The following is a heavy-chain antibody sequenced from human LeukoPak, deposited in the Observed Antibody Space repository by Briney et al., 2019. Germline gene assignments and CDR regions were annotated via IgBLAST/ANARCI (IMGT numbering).Heavy chain of an antibody. J-gene: IGHJ4*02. CDR2: IYYSGST. Sequence: PSETLSLTCTVSGGSISSSSYYWGWIRQPPGKGLEWTGSIYYSGSTYYNPSLKSRVTISVDTSKNQFSLKLSSVTAADTAVYYCARDWATVTELDYWGQGTLVTVSS. CDR1: GGSISSSSYY. D-gene: IGHD4-17*01. CDR3: ARDWATVTELDY. V-gene: IGHV4-39*02.